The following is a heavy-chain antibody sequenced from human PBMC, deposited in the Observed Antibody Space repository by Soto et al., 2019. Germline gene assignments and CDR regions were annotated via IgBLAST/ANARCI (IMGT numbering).Heavy chain of an antibody. CDR2: INAGNGNT. CDR1: GYTFTSYA. V-gene: IGHV1-3*01. Sequence: QVQLVQSGAEVKKPGASVKVSCKASGYTFTSYAMHWVRQAPGQRLEWMGWINAGNGNTKYSQKCQGRVTITRAPSASTAYMELSSLRSEDTAVYYCARGPGGPDGPGDYWGQGTLVTVSS. J-gene: IGHJ4*02. D-gene: IGHD2-15*01. CDR3: ARGPGGPDGPGDY.